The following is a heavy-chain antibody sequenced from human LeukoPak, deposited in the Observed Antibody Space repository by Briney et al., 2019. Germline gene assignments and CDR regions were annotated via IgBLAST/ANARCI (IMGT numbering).Heavy chain of an antibody. CDR3: ARAADYRIDQ. Sequence: GSLRLSCAASGFTFSHYWMYWVRQGAGTGLVWVSGINTDGSFTNYAASVEGRFTISRDNAKNTLYLQVSSLRAEDTAVYYCARAADYRIDQWGQGTLVTASS. CDR1: GFTFSHYW. D-gene: IGHD3-16*01. J-gene: IGHJ4*02. CDR2: INTDGSFT. V-gene: IGHV3-74*01.